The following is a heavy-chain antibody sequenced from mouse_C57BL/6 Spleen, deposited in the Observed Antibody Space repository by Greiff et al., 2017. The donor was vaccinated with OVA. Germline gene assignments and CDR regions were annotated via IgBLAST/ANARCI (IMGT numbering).Heavy chain of an antibody. J-gene: IGHJ3*01. D-gene: IGHD3-3*01. Sequence: VKLVESGPGLVAPSQSLSITCTVSGFSLTSYGVDWVRQSPGKGLEWLGVIWGVGSTNYNSALKSRLSISKDNSKSQVFLKMNSLQTDDTAVYYWARGGTGGFAYWGQGPLVTVSA. CDR1: GFSLTSYG. CDR3: ARGGTGGFAY. CDR2: IWGVGST. V-gene: IGHV2-6*01.